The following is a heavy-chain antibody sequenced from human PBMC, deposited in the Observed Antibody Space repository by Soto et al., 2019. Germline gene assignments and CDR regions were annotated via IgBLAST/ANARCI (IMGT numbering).Heavy chain of an antibody. V-gene: IGHV1-18*01. CDR1: GYSFSNYG. Sequence: QVQLVQSGAEVKKPGALVRVSCAATGYSFSNYGISWGRQAPGQGLEWMGWISPYNGNTRCTQTYQDRLTITTEPSTSTVFMELRSLPSDDTAVYYCATDLSQCAYTHCYGSHWGQGTLVTVSS. D-gene: IGHD5-18*01. J-gene: IGHJ4*02. CDR3: ATDLSQCAYTHCYGSH. CDR2: ISPYNGNT.